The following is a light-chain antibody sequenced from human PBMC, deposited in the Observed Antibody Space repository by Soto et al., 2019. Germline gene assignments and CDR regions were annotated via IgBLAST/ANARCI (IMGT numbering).Light chain of an antibody. CDR2: DAS. J-gene: IGKJ1*01. CDR3: QVRDVWPS. Sequence: IVLTQSPVTLAVSPGESAVLSCSASQSVSTSLAWYQHKPSKAPRLFIYDASKRAPGIPARFTGSGSGTDFTLTISSLEPEDIAIYYCQVRDVWPSFGQGTKV. CDR1: QSVSTS. V-gene: IGKV3-11*01.